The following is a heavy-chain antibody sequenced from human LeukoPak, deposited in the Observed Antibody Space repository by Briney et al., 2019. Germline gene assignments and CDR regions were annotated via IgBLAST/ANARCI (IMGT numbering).Heavy chain of an antibody. CDR1: GYTFTSYA. Sequence: ASVQVSCKASGYTFTSYAMHWVRQAPGQRLEWMGWINAGNGNTKYSQKFQGRVTITRDTSASTAYMELSSLRSEDTAVYYCALRFSMLGFDPWGQGTLVTVSS. V-gene: IGHV1-3*01. J-gene: IGHJ5*02. D-gene: IGHD3-3*01. CDR2: INAGNGNT. CDR3: ALRFSMLGFDP.